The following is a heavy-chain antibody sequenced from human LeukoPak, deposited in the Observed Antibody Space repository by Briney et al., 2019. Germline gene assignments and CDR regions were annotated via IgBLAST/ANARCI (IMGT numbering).Heavy chain of an antibody. CDR3: ASSIVGATRYFQH. V-gene: IGHV4-30-2*01. CDR1: GGSISSSGYY. J-gene: IGHJ1*01. CDR2: IYHSGST. Sequence: SETLSLTCIVSGGSISSSGYYWSWIRQPPGKGLEWIGYIYHSGSTYYNPPLKSRVTISVDRSKNQFSLKLSSVTAADTAVYYCASSIVGATRYFQHWGQGTLVTVSS. D-gene: IGHD1-26*01.